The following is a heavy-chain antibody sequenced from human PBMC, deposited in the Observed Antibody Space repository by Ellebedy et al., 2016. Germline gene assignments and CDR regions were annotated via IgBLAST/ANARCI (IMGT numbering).Heavy chain of an antibody. D-gene: IGHD4-23*01. Sequence: GESLKISCAASGFAFRSFGMSWVRQAPGKGLQWVSVISADGGSTYYADSVRGRFTISRDNSENTLFLQMNSLRAEDTAIYYCAKSFRTTVVTSDYWGQGTLVAVSS. CDR1: GFAFRSFG. CDR2: ISADGGST. V-gene: IGHV3-23*01. J-gene: IGHJ4*03. CDR3: AKSFRTTVVTSDY.